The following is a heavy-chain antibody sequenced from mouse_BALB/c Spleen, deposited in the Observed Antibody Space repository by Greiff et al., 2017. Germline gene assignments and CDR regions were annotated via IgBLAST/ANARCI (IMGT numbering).Heavy chain of an antibody. Sequence: VQLQQPGAELVKPGTSVKLSCKASGYNFTSYWINWVKLRPGQGLEWIGDIYPGSGSTNYNEKFKSKATLTVDTSSSTAYMQLSSLASEDSALYYCARGYYDYDAWFAYWGQGTLVTVSA. J-gene: IGHJ3*01. CDR3: ARGYYDYDAWFAY. D-gene: IGHD2-4*01. CDR1: GYNFTSYW. CDR2: IYPGSGST. V-gene: IGHV1-55*01.